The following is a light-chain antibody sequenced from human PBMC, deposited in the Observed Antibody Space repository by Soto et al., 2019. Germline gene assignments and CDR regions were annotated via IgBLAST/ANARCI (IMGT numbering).Light chain of an antibody. J-gene: IGKJ2*03. V-gene: IGKV1-5*01. CDR1: QDISNW. CDR2: DAS. CDR3: QQYNSYAPYS. Sequence: DIQMTQSPSTLSASVGDRVTITCRASQDISNWLAWYQQKPGIAPRLLIYDASTLDSWVPSRFSGSGSGSEFTLTISSLQPDDFATYYCQQYNSYAPYSFGQGTKLEIK.